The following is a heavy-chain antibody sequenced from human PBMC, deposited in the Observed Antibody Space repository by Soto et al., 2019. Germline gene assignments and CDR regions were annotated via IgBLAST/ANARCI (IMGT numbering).Heavy chain of an antibody. CDR3: ARDNGYSYGYNLDH. V-gene: IGHV4-59*01. Sequence: PSETLSLTCTVSGGSISSYYWSWIWQPPGKGLEWIGYIYYSGSTNYNPSLKSRVTISVDTSKNQFSLKLTSVTAADTAVYYCARDNGYSYGYNLDHWGQGTLVTVS. D-gene: IGHD5-18*01. J-gene: IGHJ4*02. CDR2: IYYSGST. CDR1: GGSISSYY.